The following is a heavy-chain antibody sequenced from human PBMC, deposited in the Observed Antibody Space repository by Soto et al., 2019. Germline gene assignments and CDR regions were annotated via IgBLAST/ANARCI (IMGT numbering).Heavy chain of an antibody. D-gene: IGHD6-19*01. V-gene: IGHV4-59*01. CDR1: GGSISSYY. CDR3: ARSSGWSPGGYYYYYGMDV. J-gene: IGHJ6*02. CDR2: IYYSGST. Sequence: SETLSLTCTVSGGSISSYYWSWIRQPPGKGLEWIGYIYYSGSTNYNPSLKSRVTISVDTSKNQFSLKLSSVTAADTAVYYCARSSGWSPGGYYYYYGMDVWGQGTTVTVSS.